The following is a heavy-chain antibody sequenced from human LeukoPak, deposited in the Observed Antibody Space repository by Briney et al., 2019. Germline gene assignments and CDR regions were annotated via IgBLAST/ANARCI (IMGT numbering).Heavy chain of an antibody. CDR1: RFTFSSYA. CDR3: AKDLRRVVRAFYYYGMDV. V-gene: IGHV3-23*01. D-gene: IGHD2-21*01. CDR2: IRGSGSST. J-gene: IGHJ6*04. Sequence: GGSLRLSCAASRFTFSSYAMSWVSQAQRKGLEWVSAIRGSGSSTYYADSVTGRFTISRDNSKNTLYLQMNSLRAEDTAVYYCAKDLRRVVRAFYYYGMDVWGKGTTVTVSS.